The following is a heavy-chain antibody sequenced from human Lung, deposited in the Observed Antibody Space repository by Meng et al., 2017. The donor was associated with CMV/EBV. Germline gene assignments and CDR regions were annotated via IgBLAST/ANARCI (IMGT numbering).Heavy chain of an antibody. V-gene: IGHV3-48*03. Sequence: SCVASGFTLSTYDMTWVRQAPGKGLEWISSISSSGSPTYYADSVQGRFTISRDNAKNSLHLQMHSLRVEDTAVYYCVHPPGEFWGDSFDVWGQGTLVTVSS. CDR1: GFTLSTYD. CDR3: VHPPGEFWGDSFDV. D-gene: IGHD7-27*01. J-gene: IGHJ3*01. CDR2: ISSSGSPT.